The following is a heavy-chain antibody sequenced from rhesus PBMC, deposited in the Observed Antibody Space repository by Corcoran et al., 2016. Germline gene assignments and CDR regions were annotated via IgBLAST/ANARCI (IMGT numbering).Heavy chain of an antibody. D-gene: IGHD4-23*01. J-gene: IGHJ4*01. Sequence: QVQLQESGPGLVKPSETLSLTCAVSGGSISSGSYYCSWFRHPPGKGLEWIGYITYSGSTSYNPSLKSRVTISRDTSKNQFSLKLSSVTAADTAVYYCARYFSNYVPVDYWGQGVLVTVSS. CDR2: ITYSGST. CDR3: ARYFSNYVPVDY. V-gene: IGHV4-122*02. CDR1: GGSISSGSYY.